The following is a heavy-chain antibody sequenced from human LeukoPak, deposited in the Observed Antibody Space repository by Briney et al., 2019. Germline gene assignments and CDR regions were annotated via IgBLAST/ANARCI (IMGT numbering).Heavy chain of an antibody. CDR3: ARGILTGITDY. V-gene: IGHV3-7*03. Sequence: GGSLRLSCAASGFTFSSYWMSWVRQAPGKGLEWVANIKQDGSEKYYVDSVKGRFTISRDNAKNSLCLQMNSLRAEDTAVYYCARGILTGITDYWGQGTLVTVSS. CDR2: IKQDGSEK. CDR1: GFTFSSYW. J-gene: IGHJ4*02. D-gene: IGHD3-9*01.